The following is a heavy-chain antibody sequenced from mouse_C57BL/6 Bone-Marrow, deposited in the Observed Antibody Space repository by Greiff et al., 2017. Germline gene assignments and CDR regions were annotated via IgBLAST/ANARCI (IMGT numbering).Heavy chain of an antibody. CDR2: ISSGGSYT. CDR3: AIPFTCYYAMDS. J-gene: IGHJ4*01. D-gene: IGHD2-12*01. V-gene: IGHV5-6*02. Sequence: EVKLVESGGDLVKPGGSLKLSCAASGFTFSSYGMSWVRQTPDKRLEWVATISSGGSYTYYPDSVKGRFTISRDNAKNTLYLQMSSLKSDDTAMYYCAIPFTCYYAMDSWGQGTSVTVSS. CDR1: GFTFSSYG.